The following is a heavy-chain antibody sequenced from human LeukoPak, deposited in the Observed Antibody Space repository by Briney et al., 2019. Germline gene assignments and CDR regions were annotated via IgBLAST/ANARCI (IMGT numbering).Heavy chain of an antibody. V-gene: IGHV4-39*07. Sequence: KPSETLSLTCTVSGGSISSSSYYWGWIRQPPGKGLEWIGSIYYSGSTYYNPSLKSRVTISVDTSKNQFSLKLSSVTAADTAVYYCARGVPLKTTDVWGKGTTVTVSS. D-gene: IGHD1-1*01. CDR3: ARGVPLKTTDV. CDR1: GGSISSSSYY. J-gene: IGHJ6*04. CDR2: IYYSGST.